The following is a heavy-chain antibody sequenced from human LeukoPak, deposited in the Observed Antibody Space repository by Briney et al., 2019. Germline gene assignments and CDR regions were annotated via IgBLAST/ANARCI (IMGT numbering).Heavy chain of an antibody. CDR3: ARERFDWLFYFDY. D-gene: IGHD3-9*01. Sequence: SETLSLTCTVSGDSISSSSYYWGWIRQPPGKGLEWIGSIYYSGSTNYNPSLKSRVTMSVDTSKNQFSLKLSSVTAADTAVYYCARERFDWLFYFDYWGQGALVTVSS. V-gene: IGHV4-39*07. J-gene: IGHJ4*02. CDR1: GDSISSSSYY. CDR2: IYYSGST.